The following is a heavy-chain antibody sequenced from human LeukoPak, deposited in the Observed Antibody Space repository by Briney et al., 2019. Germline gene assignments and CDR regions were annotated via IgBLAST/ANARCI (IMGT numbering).Heavy chain of an antibody. CDR2: IIPIFGTA. D-gene: IGHD1-14*01. V-gene: IGHV1-69*06. J-gene: IGHJ6*03. CDR1: GGTFSSYA. Sequence: SVKVSCKASGGTFSSYAISWVRQAPGQGLEWMGGIIPIFGTANYAQKFQGRVTITADKSTSTAYMELRSLRSDDTAVYYCARGVAGVYFYYYMDVWGKGTTVTVSS. CDR3: ARGVAGVYFYYYMDV.